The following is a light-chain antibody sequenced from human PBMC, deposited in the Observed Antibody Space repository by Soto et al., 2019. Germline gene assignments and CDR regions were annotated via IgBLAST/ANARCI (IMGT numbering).Light chain of an antibody. CDR2: KAS. V-gene: IGKV1-5*03. CDR1: QSISSW. Sequence: DIQMTQSPSTLSASVGDRVTITCRASQSISSWLAWYQQKPGKAPKLLIYKASSLESGVPSRFSGSGSGTEFTLTISSLQPDDFAPYYCQQYNSLYTCGQGTKLEIK. CDR3: QQYNSLYT. J-gene: IGKJ2*01.